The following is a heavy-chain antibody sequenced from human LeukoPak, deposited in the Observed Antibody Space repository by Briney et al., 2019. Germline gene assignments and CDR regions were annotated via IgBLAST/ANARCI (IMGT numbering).Heavy chain of an antibody. CDR2: IYSGGST. V-gene: IGHV3-53*04. D-gene: IGHD4-17*01. CDR1: GFTVSSNY. Sequence: GGSLRLSCAASGFTVSSNYMSWVRQAPGKGLEWVSVIYSGGSTYYADSVKGRFTISRHNSKNTLYLQMNSLRAEDTAVYYCARDWDYGDPRHYYYGMDVWGQGTTVTVSS. CDR3: ARDWDYGDPRHYYYGMDV. J-gene: IGHJ6*02.